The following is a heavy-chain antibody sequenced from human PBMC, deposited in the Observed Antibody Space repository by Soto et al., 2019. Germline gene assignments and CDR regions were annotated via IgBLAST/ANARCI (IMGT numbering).Heavy chain of an antibody. CDR3: ASLGASTWGLAAGRERADTLYGMDV. CDR1: RATYGRYP. Sequence: SVQVSCKASRATYGRYPISWVRQAPGQGVEWMGGLIAIFGTIKYAHRFQGRVTISADSSITTVYMEMTRLRSENTTVYFCASLGASTWGLAAGRERADTLYGMDVWGQGTTVTVSS. CDR2: LIAIFGTI. J-gene: IGHJ6*02. D-gene: IGHD6-13*01. V-gene: IGHV1-69*13.